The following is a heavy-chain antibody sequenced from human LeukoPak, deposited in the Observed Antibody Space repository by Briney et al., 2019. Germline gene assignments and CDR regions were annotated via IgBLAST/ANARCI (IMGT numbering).Heavy chain of an antibody. Sequence: GASVKVSCKASGYTFTIYGISWVRQAPGQGLEWMGWISAYNGNTNYAQKLQGRVTMTTDTSTSTAYMELRSLRSDDTAVYFCSRVRLLIMDVWGKGTTVTVSS. D-gene: IGHD3-10*01. J-gene: IGHJ6*03. CDR2: ISAYNGNT. CDR1: GYTFTIYG. CDR3: SRVRLLIMDV. V-gene: IGHV1-18*01.